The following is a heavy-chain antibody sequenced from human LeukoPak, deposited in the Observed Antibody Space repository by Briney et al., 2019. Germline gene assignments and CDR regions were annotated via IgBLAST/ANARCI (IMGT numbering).Heavy chain of an antibody. D-gene: IGHD6-13*01. CDR3: AAGYSSSWYKTYNWFDP. V-gene: IGHV3-53*01. J-gene: IGHJ5*02. CDR2: IYSGGST. CDR1: GFTVSSNY. Sequence: PGGSLRLSCAASGFTVSSNYMSWVRQAPGKGLEWDSVIYSGGSTYYAASVKGRSTISRDNSKNTLYLQMTSMRTEDTAVYYCAAGYSSSWYKTYNWFDPWGQGTLVTVSS.